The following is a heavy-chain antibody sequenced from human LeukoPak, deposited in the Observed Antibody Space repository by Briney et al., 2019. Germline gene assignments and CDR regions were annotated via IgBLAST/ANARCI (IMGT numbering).Heavy chain of an antibody. Sequence: SVKVSCKXSGGTFSSYAISWVRQAPGQGLEWMGGIIPIFGTANYAQKFQGRVTITTDESTSTAYMELSSLRSEDTAVYYCARGGIAAAGTDYYYYYMDVWGKGTTVTVSS. D-gene: IGHD6-13*01. J-gene: IGHJ6*03. V-gene: IGHV1-69*05. CDR2: IIPIFGTA. CDR1: GGTFSSYA. CDR3: ARGGIAAAGTDYYYYYMDV.